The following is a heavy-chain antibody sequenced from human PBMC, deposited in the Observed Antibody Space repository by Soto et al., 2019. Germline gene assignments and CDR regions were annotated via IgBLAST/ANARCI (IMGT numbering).Heavy chain of an antibody. Sequence: EVQLVESGGGLVKPGGSLRLSCAASGFSFSSYSMNWVRQAPGKGLEWVSSISSSASHINYADSVKGRFTISRDNAKKSLYLQMNSPMAEETAVYYCARGYTGYCSGGTCYWFDPWGQGTLVTVSS. CDR2: ISSSASHI. J-gene: IGHJ5*02. CDR3: ARGYTGYCSGGTCYWFDP. D-gene: IGHD2-15*01. CDR1: GFSFSSYS. V-gene: IGHV3-21*01.